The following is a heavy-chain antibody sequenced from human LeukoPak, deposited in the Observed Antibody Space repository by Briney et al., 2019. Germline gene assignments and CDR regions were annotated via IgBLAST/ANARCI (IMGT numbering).Heavy chain of an antibody. CDR2: ISYSGTT. V-gene: IGHV4-39*07. J-gene: IGHJ6*03. D-gene: IGHD3-22*01. CDR3: ARGRGVYYYDSSGPTGLYYYMDV. Sequence: SETLSLTCTVSGGSISSNSYYWGWIRQPPGKGLEWIGSISYSGTTYYSPSLKSRVTISVDTSKNQFSLRLSSVTAADTAVYYCARGRGVYYYDSSGPTGLYYYMDVWGKGTTVTVSS. CDR1: GGSISSNSYY.